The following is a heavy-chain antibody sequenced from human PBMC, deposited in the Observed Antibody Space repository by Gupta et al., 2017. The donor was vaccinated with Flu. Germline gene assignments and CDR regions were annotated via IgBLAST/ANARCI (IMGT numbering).Heavy chain of an antibody. CDR1: GFTFDYNG. CDR2: ISYDGSAT. CDR3: AKDIGGYYEKGYYYGMDV. D-gene: IGHD3-22*01. J-gene: IGHJ6*02. V-gene: IGHV3-30*18. Sequence: QVQLVESGGGVVQPGRSLRLSCAASGFTFDYNGMHWVRQAPGSGLEWVAAISYDGSATFYADSVKGRFTISRDRSKNTLYLQLNSVRPEDTAVYYCAKDIGGYYEKGYYYGMDVWGQGTTVTVSS.